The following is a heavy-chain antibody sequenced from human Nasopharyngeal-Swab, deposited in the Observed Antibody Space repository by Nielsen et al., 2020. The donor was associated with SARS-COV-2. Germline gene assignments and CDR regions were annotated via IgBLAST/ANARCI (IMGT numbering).Heavy chain of an antibody. CDR3: AKDGGETATPGDY. J-gene: IGHJ4*02. V-gene: IGHV3-30*18. Sequence: GESLKISCAASGFTFSSYGMHWVRQAPGKGLEWVAVISYDGSNKYYADSVKGRFTISRDNSKNTLYLQMNSLRAEDTAVYYCAKDGGETATPGDYWGQGTLVTVSS. D-gene: IGHD5-24*01. CDR1: GFTFSSYG. CDR2: ISYDGSNK.